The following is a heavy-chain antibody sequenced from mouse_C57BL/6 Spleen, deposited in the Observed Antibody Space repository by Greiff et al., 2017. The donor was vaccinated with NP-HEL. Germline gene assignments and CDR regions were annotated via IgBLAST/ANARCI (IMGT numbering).Heavy chain of an antibody. J-gene: IGHJ2*01. CDR1: GFTFSDYY. CDR2: INYDGSST. D-gene: IGHD1-1*01. CDR3: ARGSYYYGSTLDY. V-gene: IGHV5-16*01. Sequence: EVKVVESEGGLVQPGSSMKLSCTASGFTFSDYYMAWVRQVPEKGLEWVANINYDGSSTYYLDSLKSRFIISRDNAKNILYLQMSSLKSEDTATYYCARGSYYYGSTLDYWGQGTTLTVSS.